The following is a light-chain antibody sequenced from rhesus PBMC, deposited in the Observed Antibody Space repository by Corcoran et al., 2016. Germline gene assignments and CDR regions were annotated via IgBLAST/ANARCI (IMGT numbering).Light chain of an antibody. V-gene: IGKV1-69*01. J-gene: IGKJ1*01. CDR3: QQYDSFPWT. Sequence: DIQMTQSPSSLSASVGDRVTITCRASQGISKWVAWYQQKTGKAPKLLIYRASNLEAGVPSRFRGSGSGTDVTLTVSSLQPEDFATYYCQQYDSFPWTFAQGTQVEFK. CDR1: QGISKW. CDR2: RAS.